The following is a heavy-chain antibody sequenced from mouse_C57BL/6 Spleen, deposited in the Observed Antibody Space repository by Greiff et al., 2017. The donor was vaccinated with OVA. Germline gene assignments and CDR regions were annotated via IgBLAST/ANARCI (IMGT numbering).Heavy chain of an antibody. Sequence: VKLVESGPGLVQPSQSLSITCTVSGFSLTSYGVHWVRQSPGKGLEWLGVIWSGGSTDYNAAFISRLSISKDNSKSQVFFKMNSLQADDTAIYYCARNGMVTKAWFAYWGQGTLVTVSA. J-gene: IGHJ3*01. D-gene: IGHD2-2*01. CDR3: ARNGMVTKAWFAY. CDR1: GFSLTSYG. V-gene: IGHV2-2*01. CDR2: IWSGGST.